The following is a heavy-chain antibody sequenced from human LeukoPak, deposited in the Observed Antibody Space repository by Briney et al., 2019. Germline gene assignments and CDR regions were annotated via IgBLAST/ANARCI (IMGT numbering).Heavy chain of an antibody. Sequence: PSETLSLTCTVSGGSISSYYWSWIRQPPGKGLEWIGYIYYSGSTNYNPSLKSRVTISVDTSKNQFSLKLSSVTAADTAVYYCARDDYDSSGSSYYFGYWGQGTLVTVS. CDR1: GGSISSYY. V-gene: IGHV4-59*01. J-gene: IGHJ4*02. D-gene: IGHD3-22*01. CDR3: ARDDYDSSGSSYYFGY. CDR2: IYYSGST.